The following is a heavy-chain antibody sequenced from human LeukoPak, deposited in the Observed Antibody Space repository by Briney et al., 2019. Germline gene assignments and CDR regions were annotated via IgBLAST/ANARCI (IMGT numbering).Heavy chain of an antibody. D-gene: IGHD4-17*01. V-gene: IGHV3-23*01. CDR1: GFTFSSYA. CDR2: ISGSGGST. J-gene: IGHJ4*02. Sequence: GGSLRLSCAASGFTFSSYAMSWVRQAPGKGLEWVSAISGSGGSTYYADSVKGRFTISRDNSKNTPYLQMNSLRAEDTAVYYCAKDPTNDYGDYYFDYWGQGTLVTVSS. CDR3: AKDPTNDYGDYYFDY.